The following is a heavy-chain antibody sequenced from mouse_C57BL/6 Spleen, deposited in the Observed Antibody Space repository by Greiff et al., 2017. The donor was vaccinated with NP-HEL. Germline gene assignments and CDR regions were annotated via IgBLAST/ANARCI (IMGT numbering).Heavy chain of an antibody. V-gene: IGHV1-81*01. J-gene: IGHJ4*01. Sequence: QVQLQQSGAELARPGASVKLSCKASGYTFTSYGISWVKQRTGQGLEWIGEIYPRSGNTYYNEKFKGKATLTADKSSSTAYMALRSLTSEDAAVYFCARGPYYAMDFWGEGTSETVSS. CDR1: GYTFTSYG. CDR2: IYPRSGNT. CDR3: ARGPYYAMDF.